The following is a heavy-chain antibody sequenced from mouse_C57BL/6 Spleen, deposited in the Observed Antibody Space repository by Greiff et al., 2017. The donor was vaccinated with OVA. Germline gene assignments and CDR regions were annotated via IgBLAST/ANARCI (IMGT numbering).Heavy chain of an antibody. CDR3: ARGAYYYGSSYARFAY. D-gene: IGHD1-1*01. Sequence: QVQLQQSGAELMKPGASVKLSCKATGYTFTGYWIEWVKQRPGHGLEWIGEILPGSGSTNYNEKFKGKATFTADTSSNTAYMQLSSLTTEDSAIYYGARGAYYYGSSYARFAYWGQGTLVTVSA. J-gene: IGHJ3*01. CDR1: GYTFTGYW. V-gene: IGHV1-9*01. CDR2: ILPGSGST.